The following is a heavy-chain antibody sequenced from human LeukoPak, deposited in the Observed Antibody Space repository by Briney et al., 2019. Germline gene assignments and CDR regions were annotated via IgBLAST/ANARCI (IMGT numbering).Heavy chain of an antibody. Sequence: GGSLRLSCAASGFTVSSNYMSWVRQAPGKGLEWVSSIGSRTTYIYYADSVKGRFTISRDNAKNSLYLQMNSLRDEDTAVYYCARDQQYYYYYMDVWGKGTTVSVSS. J-gene: IGHJ6*03. CDR1: GFTVSSNY. CDR2: IGSRTTYI. V-gene: IGHV3-21*01. CDR3: ARDQQYYYYYMDV.